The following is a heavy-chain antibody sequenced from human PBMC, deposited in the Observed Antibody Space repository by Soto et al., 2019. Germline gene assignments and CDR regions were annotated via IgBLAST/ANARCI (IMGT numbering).Heavy chain of an antibody. CDR3: ARYCSSTSCATGTDAFDI. D-gene: IGHD2-2*01. J-gene: IGHJ3*02. CDR2: INPNSGGT. CDR1: GYTFTGYY. V-gene: IGHV1-2*04. Sequence: ASVKVSCKASGYTFTGYYMHWVRQAPGQGLEWMGWINPNSGGTNYAQKFQGWVTMTRERSISTAYMELSRLRSDDTAVYYCARYCSSTSCATGTDAFDIWGQGTMVTVSS.